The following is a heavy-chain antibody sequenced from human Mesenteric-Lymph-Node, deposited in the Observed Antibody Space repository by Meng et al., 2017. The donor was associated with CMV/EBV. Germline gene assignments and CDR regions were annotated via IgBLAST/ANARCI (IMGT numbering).Heavy chain of an antibody. D-gene: IGHD2-15*01. CDR1: GGSFSGYY. J-gene: IGHJ4*02. CDR2: INHSGVP. CDR3: ARGSDIPVNNY. Sequence: QVQLQQWGAGLLKPSETLSLTCAVYGGSFSGYYWSWIRQPPGKGLEWIGEINHSGVPNYNPCLKSRVTISLDRSKNQFSLKLSSVTAEDTAVYYCARGSDIPVNNYWGQGTLVTVSS. V-gene: IGHV4-34*01.